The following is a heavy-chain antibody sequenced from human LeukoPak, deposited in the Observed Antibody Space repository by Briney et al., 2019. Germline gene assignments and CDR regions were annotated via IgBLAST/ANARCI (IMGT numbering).Heavy chain of an antibody. V-gene: IGHV4-39*07. J-gene: IGHJ4*02. CDR2: IYYSGTT. Sequence: SETLSLTCTVSGVPIRSTNYYWGWIRQPPGKGLEWIGNIYYSGTTYYNPSLQSRVTISVNASKNQFSLKLNSVTAADTAVYYCARDREWFDYWGQGTLVTVSS. D-gene: IGHD2-8*01. CDR1: GVPIRSTNYY. CDR3: ARDREWFDY.